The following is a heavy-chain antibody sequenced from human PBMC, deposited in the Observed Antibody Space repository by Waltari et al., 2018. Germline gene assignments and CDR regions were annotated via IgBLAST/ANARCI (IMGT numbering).Heavy chain of an antibody. J-gene: IGHJ5*02. CDR3: ARDHSLAVAGTGGNWFDP. D-gene: IGHD6-19*01. V-gene: IGHV1-69*01. Sequence: QVQLVHSGAEVKKPGSSVKVSCKASGGTVSNYAINWVRQTPGQGLEWMGGINPMFDKVNYAQKFQGRVTFTADESTSTAYMKLSSLKSEDTAVYYCARDHSLAVAGTGGNWFDPWGQGTLVTVSS. CDR2: INPMFDKV. CDR1: GGTVSNYA.